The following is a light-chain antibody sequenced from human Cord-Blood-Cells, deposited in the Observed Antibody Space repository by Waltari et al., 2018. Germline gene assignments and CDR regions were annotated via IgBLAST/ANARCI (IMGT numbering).Light chain of an antibody. Sequence: EIVMTQSPATLSVSTGERATLSCRASQSVSSNLAWYQQKPGHAPRLLIYGASTRATGIPARFSGSGSGTEFTLTISSLQSEDFAVYYCQQYNNWPGTFGPGTKVDIK. CDR2: GAS. CDR3: QQYNNWPGT. V-gene: IGKV3-15*01. CDR1: QSVSSN. J-gene: IGKJ3*01.